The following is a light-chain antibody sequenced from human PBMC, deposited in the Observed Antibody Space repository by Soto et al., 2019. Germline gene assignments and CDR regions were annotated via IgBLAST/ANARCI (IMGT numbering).Light chain of an antibody. CDR1: QSVSSN. Sequence: EIVMTQSPATLSVSPGERATLSCRASQSVSSNLAWYQQKPGQAPRLLIYGASTRATGIPASFSGSGSGTEFTLTISSLQSEDFAVYYCQQYNNRRRTFGQGTKVDIK. J-gene: IGKJ1*01. CDR3: QQYNNRRRT. V-gene: IGKV3-15*01. CDR2: GAS.